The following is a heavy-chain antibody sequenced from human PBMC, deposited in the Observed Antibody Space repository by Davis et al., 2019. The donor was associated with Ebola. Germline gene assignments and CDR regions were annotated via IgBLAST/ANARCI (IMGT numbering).Heavy chain of an antibody. V-gene: IGHV4-39*07. CDR2: IYYSGST. J-gene: IGHJ4*02. Sequence: GSLRLSCTVSGGSISSSSYYWGWIRQPPGKGLEWIGSIYYSGSTYYNPSLKSRVTISIDTSKNQFSLEVRSVTAADTAFYYCVRGSDAYKTGYWGQGTLVTVSS. CDR1: GGSISSSSYY. CDR3: VRGSDAYKTGY. D-gene: IGHD5-24*01.